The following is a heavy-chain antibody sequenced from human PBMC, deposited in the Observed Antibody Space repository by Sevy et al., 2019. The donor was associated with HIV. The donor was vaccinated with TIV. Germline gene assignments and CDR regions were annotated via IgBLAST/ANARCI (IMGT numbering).Heavy chain of an antibody. D-gene: IGHD1-26*01. J-gene: IGHJ4*02. V-gene: IGHV4-59*08. CDR2: IYYTGHT. Sequence: SEPLSLTCTVSGASITSLYWGWLRQPPGKGLDWIANIYYTGHTNYNPSLKSRVTLSLDTTKNPFTLRLSSVTAADTAMYYCAGENTWGRGYSWGQGTLVTVSS. CDR3: AGENTWGRGYS. CDR1: GASITSLY.